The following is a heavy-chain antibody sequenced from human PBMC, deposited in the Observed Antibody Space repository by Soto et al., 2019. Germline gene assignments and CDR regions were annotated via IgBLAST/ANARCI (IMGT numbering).Heavy chain of an antibody. V-gene: IGHV3-30-3*01. Sequence: GGSLRLSCAASGFTFSSYAMHWVRQAPGKGLEWVAVISYDGSNKYYADSVKGRFTISRDNSKNTLYLQMNSLRAEDTAVYYCARGLFYDILTGYYSRGYYGMDVWGQGTTVTVSS. D-gene: IGHD3-9*01. CDR3: ARGLFYDILTGYYSRGYYGMDV. CDR2: ISYDGSNK. CDR1: GFTFSSYA. J-gene: IGHJ6*02.